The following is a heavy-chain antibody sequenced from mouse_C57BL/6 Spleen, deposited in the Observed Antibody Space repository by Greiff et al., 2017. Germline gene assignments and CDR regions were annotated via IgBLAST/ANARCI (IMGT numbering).Heavy chain of an antibody. Sequence: QVQLQQSGAELVRPGSSVKLSCKDSYFAFMASAMHWVKQRPGHGLAWIGSFTMYSDATEYSENFKGKATLTANTSSSTAYMEISSITSEDAAVYYSERSDREGNARDYWGQGTSVTVSS. V-gene: IGHV1-49*01. CDR3: ERSDREGNARDY. CDR2: FTMYSDAT. J-gene: IGHJ4*01. CDR1: YFAFMASA.